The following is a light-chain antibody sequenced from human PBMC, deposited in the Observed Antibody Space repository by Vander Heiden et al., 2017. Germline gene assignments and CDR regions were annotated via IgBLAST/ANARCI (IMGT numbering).Light chain of an antibody. V-gene: IGLV2-14*03. CDR1: NSDIGADNY. CDR3: TSYTSDTLVV. J-gene: IGLJ2*01. CDR2: DVF. Sequence: QSPLMQPASVSASPGQSITISCAGANSDIGADNYVSWYQQHPGRAPKLGIYDVFHRPSGIFNRFAGTKSDTTAYPTISGLQPEDEADYYCTSYTSDTLVVFGGGTRLTVL.